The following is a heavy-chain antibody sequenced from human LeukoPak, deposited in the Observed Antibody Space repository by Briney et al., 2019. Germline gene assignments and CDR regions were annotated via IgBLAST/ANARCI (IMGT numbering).Heavy chain of an antibody. J-gene: IGHJ5*02. CDR1: GGSFSGYY. D-gene: IGHD3-3*01. Sequence: SETLSLTCAVYGGSFSGYYWSWIRQPPGTGLEWIGEINHSGSTNYNPSLKSRVTISVDTSKNQFSLKLSSVTAADTAVYYCARWRGTIFGVVIIDGRGWFDPWGQGTLVTVSS. V-gene: IGHV4-34*01. CDR2: INHSGST. CDR3: ARWRGTIFGVVIIDGRGWFDP.